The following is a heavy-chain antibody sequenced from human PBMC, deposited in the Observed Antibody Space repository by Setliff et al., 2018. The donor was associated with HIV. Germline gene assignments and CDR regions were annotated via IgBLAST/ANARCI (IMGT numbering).Heavy chain of an antibody. D-gene: IGHD2-2*01. Sequence: ASVKVSCKASGYTLTELSMHWVRQAPGKGLEWMGGFDPEDGETIYAQKFQGRVTMTEDTSTDTAYMELSSLRSEDTAVYYCATGVVPSAMVNYFDYWGQGTLVTVSS. J-gene: IGHJ4*01. CDR1: GYTLTELS. CDR3: ATGVVPSAMVNYFDY. V-gene: IGHV1-24*01. CDR2: FDPEDGET.